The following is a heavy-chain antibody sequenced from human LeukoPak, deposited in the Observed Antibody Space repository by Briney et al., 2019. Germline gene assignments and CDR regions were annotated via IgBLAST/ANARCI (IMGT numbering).Heavy chain of an antibody. CDR3: AKVGPSSGWYLDY. CDR2: ISYDGSNK. Sequence: PGGSLRLSCAASGFTFSSYAMHWVRQAPGKGLEWVAVISYDGSNKYYADSVKGRFTISRYNSKNTLYLQMNTLRAEDTAVYYCAKVGPSSGWYLDYWGQGTLVTVSS. V-gene: IGHV3-30*07. D-gene: IGHD6-19*01. J-gene: IGHJ4*02. CDR1: GFTFSSYA.